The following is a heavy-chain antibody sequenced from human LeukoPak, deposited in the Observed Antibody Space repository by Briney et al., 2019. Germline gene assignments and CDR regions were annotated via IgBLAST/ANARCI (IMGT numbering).Heavy chain of an antibody. D-gene: IGHD5-18*01. J-gene: IGHJ6*02. CDR2: INHSGST. Sequence: TSETLSLTCAVYGGSFSGYYWSWIRQPPGKGLEWIGEINHSGSTNYNPSLKSRVTISVDTSKNQFSLKLSSVTAADTAVYYCARGRRQLWLKYYYYYGMDVWGQGTTVTVSS. CDR3: ARGRRQLWLKYYYYYGMDV. CDR1: GGSFSGYY. V-gene: IGHV4-34*01.